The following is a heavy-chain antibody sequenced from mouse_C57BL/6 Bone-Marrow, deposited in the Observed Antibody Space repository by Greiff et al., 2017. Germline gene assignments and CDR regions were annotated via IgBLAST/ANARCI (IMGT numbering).Heavy chain of an antibody. CDR1: GYTFTEYT. D-gene: IGHD1-1*01. J-gene: IGHJ4*01. CDR2: FYPGSGSI. Sequence: QVQLQQSGAELVKPGASVKLSCKASGYTFTEYTIHWVKQRSGQGLEWIGWFYPGSGSIKYNEKFKDKATLTADKSSSTVCMELSRLTSEDSAVYFCARHEEFFYGSRDYYAMDYWGQGTSVTFSS. V-gene: IGHV1-62-2*01. CDR3: ARHEEFFYGSRDYYAMDY.